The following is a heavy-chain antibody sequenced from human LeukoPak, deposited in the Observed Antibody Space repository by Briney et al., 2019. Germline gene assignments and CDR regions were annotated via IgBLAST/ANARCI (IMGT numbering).Heavy chain of an antibody. CDR1: GGSFSSYA. CDR3: ATRGHDFRSGYPDAFDI. D-gene: IGHD3-3*01. V-gene: IGHV1-69*04. CDR2: IIPILGIA. J-gene: IGHJ3*02. Sequence: SVKVSCKASGGSFSSYAISWVRQAPGQGLEWMGRIIPILGIANYAQKFQGRVTITADKSTSTAYMELSSLRSEDTAVYYCATRGHDFRSGYPDAFDIWGPGTMVTVSS.